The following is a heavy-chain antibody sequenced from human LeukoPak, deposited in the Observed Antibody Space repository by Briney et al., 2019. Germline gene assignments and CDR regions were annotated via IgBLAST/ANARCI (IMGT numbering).Heavy chain of an antibody. CDR2: IYYSGST. V-gene: IGHV4-59*01. J-gene: IGHJ3*02. CDR3: ARIKPSITMVRGVHDAFDI. D-gene: IGHD3-10*01. CDR1: GGSISSYY. Sequence: SETLSLTCTVSGGSISSYYWSWIRQPPGKGLEWIGYIYYSGSTNYNPSLKSRVTISVDTSKNQFSLKLSSVTAADTAVYYCARIKPSITMVRGVHDAFDIWGQGTMVTVSS.